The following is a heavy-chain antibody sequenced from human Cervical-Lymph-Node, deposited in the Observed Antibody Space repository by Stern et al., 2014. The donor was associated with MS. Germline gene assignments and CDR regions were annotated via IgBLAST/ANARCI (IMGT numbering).Heavy chain of an antibody. CDR3: VPGSGAFDS. Sequence: QVQLVQSGAGVVQPGRSLRLSCTTSGFTFSRYAMHWVRQAPGQGLEWLAVRSYDEKNENYADSVRGRFTISRDSSKKTLYLQMNSLRIEDTAIYYCVPGSGAFDSWGQGTLVTVSS. CDR1: GFTFSRYA. D-gene: IGHD3-10*01. J-gene: IGHJ4*02. CDR2: RSYDEKNE. V-gene: IGHV3-30*03.